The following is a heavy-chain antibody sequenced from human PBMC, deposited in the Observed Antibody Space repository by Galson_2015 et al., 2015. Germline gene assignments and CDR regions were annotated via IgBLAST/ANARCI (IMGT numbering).Heavy chain of an antibody. Sequence: TLRLSCAASGFTFSSYGMHWVRQAPGKGLEWVAVIWYDGSNKYYADSVKGRFTISRDNSKNTLYLQMNSLRAEDTAVYYCARESSSGWPDAQLYYYGMDVWGQGTTVTVSS. CDR3: ARESSSGWPDAQLYYYGMDV. CDR1: GFTFSSYG. CDR2: IWYDGSNK. J-gene: IGHJ6*02. V-gene: IGHV3-33*01. D-gene: IGHD6-19*01.